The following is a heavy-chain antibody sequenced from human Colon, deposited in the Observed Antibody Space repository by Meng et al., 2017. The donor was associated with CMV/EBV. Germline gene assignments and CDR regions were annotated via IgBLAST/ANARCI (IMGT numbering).Heavy chain of an antibody. J-gene: IGHJ5*02. CDR3: ARGAGGWELQGIWFDP. Sequence: SGGSFSGPYWTWIRQPPGKGPEWIGEIYHSGRTRYNPSLVSRVTISADKSNNQFSLRLNSVTAADTAMYYCARGAGGWELQGIWFDPWGQGTLVTVSS. CDR2: IYHSGRT. V-gene: IGHV4-34*01. CDR1: GGSFSGPY. D-gene: IGHD1-26*01.